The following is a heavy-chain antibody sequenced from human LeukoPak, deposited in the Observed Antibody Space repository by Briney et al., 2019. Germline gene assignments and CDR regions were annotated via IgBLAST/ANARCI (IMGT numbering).Heavy chain of an antibody. CDR1: GYSFTSYW. CDR3: ARHGSSGWYGRSWYFDL. Sequence: GESLKISCKGSGYSFTSYWIGWVRQMPGKGLEWMGTIYPGDSDTRYSPSFQGQVTISADKSISTAYLQWSSLKASDTAMYYCARHGSSGWYGRSWYFDLWGRGTLVTVSS. V-gene: IGHV5-51*01. J-gene: IGHJ2*01. CDR2: IYPGDSDT. D-gene: IGHD6-19*01.